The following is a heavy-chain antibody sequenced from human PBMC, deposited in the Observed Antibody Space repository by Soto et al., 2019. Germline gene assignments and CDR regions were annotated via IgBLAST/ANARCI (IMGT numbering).Heavy chain of an antibody. CDR2: VRSKAYGGTT. CDR3: ARDLASYDRGDLYGMDD. J-gene: IGHJ6*02. V-gene: IGHV3-49*03. Sequence: PGGSLRLSCKASGFSFVDYTMSWFRQAPGGGLEWVSFVRSKAYGGTTEYAASVVGRFSISRDDSKSIAYLQMDNLKTEDTGVYYCARDLASYDRGDLYGMDDWGQGTTVTVSS. D-gene: IGHD4-17*01. CDR1: GFSFVDYT.